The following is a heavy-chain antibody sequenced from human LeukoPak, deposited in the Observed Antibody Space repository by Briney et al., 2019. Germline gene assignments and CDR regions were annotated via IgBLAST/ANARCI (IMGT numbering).Heavy chain of an antibody. CDR1: GYTFTSYG. J-gene: IGHJ4*02. CDR2: ISAYNGNT. Sequence: GASVRVSSMASGYTFTSYGISWVRQAPGQGLEWMGWISAYNGNTNYAQKLQGRVTMTTDTSTSTAYMELRSLRSDDTAVYYCAREKNYYGSGNDYWGQGTLVTVSS. V-gene: IGHV1-18*01. D-gene: IGHD3-10*01. CDR3: AREKNYYGSGNDY.